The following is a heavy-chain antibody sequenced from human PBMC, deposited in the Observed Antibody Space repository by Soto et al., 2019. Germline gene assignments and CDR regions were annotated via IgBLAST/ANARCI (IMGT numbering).Heavy chain of an antibody. Sequence: SETLSLTCTVSSGSMSGYYWNWIRQPPGKGLEWIGYIYYSGSTNYNPSLKSRVTISVDTSKNQFSLKLSSVTAADTAVYYCARAGDYDFWSGYSNDAFDIWGQGTMVTV. J-gene: IGHJ3*02. D-gene: IGHD3-3*01. CDR2: IYYSGST. CDR3: ARAGDYDFWSGYSNDAFDI. CDR1: SGSMSGYY. V-gene: IGHV4-59*01.